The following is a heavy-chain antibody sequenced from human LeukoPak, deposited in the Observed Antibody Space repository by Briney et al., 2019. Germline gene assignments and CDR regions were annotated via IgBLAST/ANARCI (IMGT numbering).Heavy chain of an antibody. CDR1: GDSISGYF. CDR2: VHYSGAT. V-gene: IGHV4-59*08. CDR3: ARQGSGRYPLLSGGHFDS. Sequence: PSETLSLTCTVSGDSISGYFWSWIRQTPGKGLEWIGYVHYSGATNYNPSLKSRVTMSVDTSKDQFSLKLNSVNAADTAMYYCARQGSGRYPLLSGGHFDSWGQGTLVTVSS. J-gene: IGHJ4*02. D-gene: IGHD2-2*01.